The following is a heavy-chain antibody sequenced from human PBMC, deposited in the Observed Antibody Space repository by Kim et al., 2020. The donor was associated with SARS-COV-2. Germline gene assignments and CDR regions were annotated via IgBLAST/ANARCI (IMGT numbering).Heavy chain of an antibody. CDR1: GESINSDDYY. V-gene: IGHV4-61*02. D-gene: IGHD3-9*01. Sequence: SETLSLTCAVSGESINSDDYYWTWIRQPAGKRLEWLGRIYPGGTTNYNPALDNRVTMSKDASKNHFSLHVTSVTAADTAVYFCAASLYDLLTGVPHHLATGY. J-gene: IGHJ4*03. CDR2: IYPGGTT. CDR3: AASLYDLLTGVPHHLATGY.